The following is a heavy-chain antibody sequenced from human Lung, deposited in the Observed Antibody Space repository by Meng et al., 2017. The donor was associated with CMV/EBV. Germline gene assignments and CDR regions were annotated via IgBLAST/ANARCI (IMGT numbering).Heavy chain of an antibody. Sequence: SVXVSXXASGYTFTGYYMHWVRQAPGQGLEWMGWINPNSGGTNYAQKFQGRVTMTRDKSMSTAYMELSRLRSDDTAVYYCARDWRMTKDIGVVPAGGGRWVYWGQGTXVTVSS. CDR1: GYTFTGYY. J-gene: IGHJ4*02. V-gene: IGHV1-2*02. CDR3: ARDWRMTKDIGVVPAGGGRWVY. CDR2: INPNSGGT. D-gene: IGHD2-2*01.